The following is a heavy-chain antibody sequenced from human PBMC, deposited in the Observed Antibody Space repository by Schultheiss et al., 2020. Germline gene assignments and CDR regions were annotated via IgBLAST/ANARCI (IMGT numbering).Heavy chain of an antibody. J-gene: IGHJ4*02. D-gene: IGHD1-26*01. CDR1: GYTFTGYY. CDR3: ARETVLEGALRY. Sequence: ASVKVSCKASGYTFTGYYMHWVRQAPGQRLEWMGWINAGNGNTKYSQKFQGRVTITRDTSASTAYMELSSLRSEDTAVYYCARETVLEGALRYWGQGTLVNVSS. V-gene: IGHV1-3*01. CDR2: INAGNGNT.